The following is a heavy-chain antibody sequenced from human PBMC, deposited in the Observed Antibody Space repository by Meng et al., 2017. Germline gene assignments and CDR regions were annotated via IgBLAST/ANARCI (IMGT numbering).Heavy chain of an antibody. CDR2: ISSSGSTI. Sequence: GESLKISCAASGFTFSDYYMSWIRQAPGKGLEWVSYISSSGSTIYYADSVKGRFTISRDNAKNSLYLQMNSLRAEDTAVYYCARDSVPLGGYSGYDSENYFDYWGQGTLVTVSS. CDR1: GFTFSDYY. J-gene: IGHJ4*02. D-gene: IGHD5-12*01. V-gene: IGHV3-11*01. CDR3: ARDSVPLGGYSGYDSENYFDY.